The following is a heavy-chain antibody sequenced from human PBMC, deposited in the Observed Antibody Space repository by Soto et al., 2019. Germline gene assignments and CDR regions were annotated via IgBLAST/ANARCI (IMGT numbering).Heavy chain of an antibody. V-gene: IGHV3-23*01. D-gene: IGHD2-15*01. CDR1: GFTFSRYA. CDR3: AKDRCSGGSCDSWHY. Sequence: SCTASGFTFSRYAMSWVRQAPGKGLEWVLVISGSGGRIYYAESVKGRFTISRDNSKNMLYLQMNSLRVEDTAVYYCAKDRCSGGSCDSWHYWGQGTPVTVSS. CDR2: ISGSGGRI. J-gene: IGHJ4*02.